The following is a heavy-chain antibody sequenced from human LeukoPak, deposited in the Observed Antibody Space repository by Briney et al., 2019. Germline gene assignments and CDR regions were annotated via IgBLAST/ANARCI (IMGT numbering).Heavy chain of an antibody. J-gene: IGHJ4*02. CDR3: TTDPSGWDDY. D-gene: IGHD6-19*01. CDR1: GFTFSSFG. V-gene: IGHV3-30*03. Sequence: GGSLRLSCAASGFTFSSFGMHWVRQAPGKGLEWMALISHDGLNKYYADSMKGRFTISRDNSKSTLYLQMNSLKTEDTAVYYCTTDPSGWDDYWGQGTLVTVSS. CDR2: ISHDGLNK.